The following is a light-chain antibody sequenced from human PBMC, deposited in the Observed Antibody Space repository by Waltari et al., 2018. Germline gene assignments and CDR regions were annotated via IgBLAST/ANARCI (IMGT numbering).Light chain of an antibody. CDR3: QQYGSSPPRWT. Sequence: EIVLTQSPGTLSLSPGERATLSCRASQSVSSSYLAWYQQKPGQAPRLLCYGASSRATGIPERCSGSGSGTYFSLTISRLEPEDFAVYYCQQYGSSPPRWTFGQGTKVEIK. CDR1: QSVSSSY. J-gene: IGKJ1*01. V-gene: IGKV3-20*01. CDR2: GAS.